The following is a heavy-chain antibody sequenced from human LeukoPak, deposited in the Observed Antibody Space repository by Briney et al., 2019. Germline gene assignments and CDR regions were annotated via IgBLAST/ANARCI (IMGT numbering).Heavy chain of an antibody. CDR2: TNTSGCT. CDR3: ARADYGGNSWRYYYYYMDV. D-gene: IGHD4-23*01. CDR1: GDSIGSYY. V-gene: IGHV4-4*07. Sequence: SETLSLTCTVSGDSIGSYYWNWIRQPAGKGLEWIGRTNTSGCTSYNPSLESRVNMSLDTSKNQFFLMLNSVTAADTAVYYCARADYGGNSWRYYYYYMDVWGKGTTVTVSS. J-gene: IGHJ6*03.